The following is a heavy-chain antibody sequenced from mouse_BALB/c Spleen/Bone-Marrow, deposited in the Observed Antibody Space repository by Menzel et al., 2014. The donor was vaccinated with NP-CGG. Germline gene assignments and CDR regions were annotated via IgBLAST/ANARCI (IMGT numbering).Heavy chain of an antibody. CDR1: GYSITSGYS. CDR2: IHYSGST. CDR3: ARGENYGYDGFAY. Sequence: VQLKESGPDLVKPSQSLSLTCTVTGYSITSGYSWHWIRQFPGNKLEWMGYIHYSGSTNYNPSLKSRISITRDTSKNQFFLQLISLTTEDTATYYCARGENYGYDGFAYWGQGTLVTGSA. J-gene: IGHJ3*01. D-gene: IGHD2-2*01. V-gene: IGHV3-1*02.